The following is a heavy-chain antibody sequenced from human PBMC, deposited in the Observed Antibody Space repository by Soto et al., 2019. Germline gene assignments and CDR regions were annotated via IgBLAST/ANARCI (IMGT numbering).Heavy chain of an antibody. Sequence: GSLRLSCAASGFTFINYEVNWVRQAPGKGLEWISYINSDGSTIYYADSVKGRSTVSRDNAENSLYLQMNSLRAEDTAVYYCARVKRATVTTHPYLDYWGQGTLVTVSS. D-gene: IGHD4-4*01. CDR1: GFTFINYE. CDR2: INSDGSTI. CDR3: ARVKRATVTTHPYLDY. V-gene: IGHV3-48*03. J-gene: IGHJ4*02.